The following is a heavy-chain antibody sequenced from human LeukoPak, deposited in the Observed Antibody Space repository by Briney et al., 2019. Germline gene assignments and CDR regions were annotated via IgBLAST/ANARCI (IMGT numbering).Heavy chain of an antibody. Sequence: PSETLSLTCTVSGGAISGYYWSWIRQPAGKGLEWLGRVYSSGSTKYNPSLESRVTISVDTSKNQFSLKLNFVTAADTAVYYCARVGSGYDFFDYWGQGTLVTVSS. CDR1: GGAISGYY. V-gene: IGHV4-4*07. D-gene: IGHD3/OR15-3a*01. CDR3: ARVGSGYDFFDY. CDR2: VYSSGST. J-gene: IGHJ4*02.